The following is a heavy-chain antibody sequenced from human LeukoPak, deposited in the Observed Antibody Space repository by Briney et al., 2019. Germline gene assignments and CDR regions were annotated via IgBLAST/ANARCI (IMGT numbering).Heavy chain of an antibody. Sequence: ASVKVSCKASGFGFSTYDINWVRQAAGQGLEWMGWINPKSNNTGFAQRFQGRVTMTTNTSINIAYMELGSLTSKDTAVYFCARGRGFLPAASPFDYWGQGTLVTVSS. CDR3: ARGRGFLPAASPFDY. D-gene: IGHD2-2*01. J-gene: IGHJ4*02. CDR2: INPKSNNT. CDR1: GFGFSTYD. V-gene: IGHV1-8*01.